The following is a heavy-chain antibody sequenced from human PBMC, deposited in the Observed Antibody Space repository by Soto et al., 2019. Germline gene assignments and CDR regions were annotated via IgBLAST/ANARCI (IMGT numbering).Heavy chain of an antibody. CDR1: GFSLSTSGVG. CDR2: SYWDDDK. D-gene: IGHD6-13*01. Sequence: QITLKESGPTLVKPTQTLTLTCTFSGFSLSTSGVGVGWIRQPPGKALEWLALSYWDDDKRYSPSLKNRLNITKDTSNNQVVLTITNMAPVDTATYYCAHRRGSSWNPVFYDWFDPWGQGTLFTVSS. V-gene: IGHV2-5*02. CDR3: AHRRGSSWNPVFYDWFDP. J-gene: IGHJ5*02.